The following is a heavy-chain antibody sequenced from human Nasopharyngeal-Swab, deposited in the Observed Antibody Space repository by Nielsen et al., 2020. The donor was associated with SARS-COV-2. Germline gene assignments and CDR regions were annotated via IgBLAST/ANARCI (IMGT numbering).Heavy chain of an antibody. CDR3: ARGLVAATEGLDN. D-gene: IGHD2-15*01. CDR1: GFTFSNYG. J-gene: IGHJ4*02. Sequence: GESLKISCAASGFTFSNYGMHWVRQAPGKGLEWVSVLYSDGTTHYTDSVKGRFTISRDSSKNTLYLQLNSLRAEDTAVYYCARGLVAATEGLDNWGQGTLVTVSS. V-gene: IGHV3-53*01. CDR2: LYSDGTT.